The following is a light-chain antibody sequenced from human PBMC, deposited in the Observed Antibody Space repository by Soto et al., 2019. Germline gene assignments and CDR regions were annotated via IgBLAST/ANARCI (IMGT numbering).Light chain of an antibody. CDR2: GAS. CDR3: QQYNNWPLT. Sequence: EIVMTQSPATLSVSPGERATLSCRASQSVSSNLAWYQQKPGQAPRLLIYGASTRATGIPARLSGSGSGTEITLNNSSLQAEDFAVYYCQQYNNWPLTVGGGTKVEIK. V-gene: IGKV3-15*01. J-gene: IGKJ4*01. CDR1: QSVSSN.